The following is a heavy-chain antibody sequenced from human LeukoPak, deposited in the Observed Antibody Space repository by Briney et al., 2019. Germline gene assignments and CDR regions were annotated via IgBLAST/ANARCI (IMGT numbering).Heavy chain of an antibody. CDR1: GGSITSGSYY. Sequence: PSQTLSLTCTVSGGSITSGSYYWGWIRQPPGKGLEWIGYIYYSGSTNYNPSLKSRVTISVDTSKNQFSLKLSSVTAADTAVYYCARGGQAGVRGVYMDVWGKGTTVTISS. CDR2: IYYSGST. J-gene: IGHJ6*03. D-gene: IGHD3-10*01. CDR3: ARGGQAGVRGVYMDV. V-gene: IGHV4-61*01.